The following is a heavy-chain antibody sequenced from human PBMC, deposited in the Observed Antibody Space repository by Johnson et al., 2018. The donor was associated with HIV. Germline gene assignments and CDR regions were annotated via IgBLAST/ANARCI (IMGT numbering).Heavy chain of an antibody. CDR3: ARSDITMVRGGAFDI. D-gene: IGHD3-10*01. CDR2: IGTAGDT. CDR1: GFTFSSYD. V-gene: IGHV3-13*01. Sequence: VQLVESGGGVVQPGRSLRLSCAASGFTFSSYDMHWVRQATGKGLEWVSAIGTAGDTYYPGSVKGRFTISRENAKTSLYLQMNSLRAEDTAVYYCARSDITMVRGGAFDIWGQGTMVTVSS. J-gene: IGHJ3*02.